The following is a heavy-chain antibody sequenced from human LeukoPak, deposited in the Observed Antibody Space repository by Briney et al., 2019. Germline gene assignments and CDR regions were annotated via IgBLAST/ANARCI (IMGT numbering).Heavy chain of an antibody. J-gene: IGHJ4*02. D-gene: IGHD3-22*01. CDR1: GYTFTGYF. CDR3: ARDERYDSSGYPFDY. V-gene: IGHV1-2*02. CDR2: INPNSGGT. Sequence: ASVKVSCKASGYTFTGYFIHWVRQAPGQGLGWMGWINPNSGGTNYAQKFQGRVTMTRDTSISTAYMELSRLRSDDTAVYYCARDERYDSSGYPFDYWGQGTLVTVSS.